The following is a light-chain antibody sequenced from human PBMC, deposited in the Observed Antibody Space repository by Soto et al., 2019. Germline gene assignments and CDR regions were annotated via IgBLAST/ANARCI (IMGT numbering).Light chain of an antibody. Sequence: IVLTQSPATLSLSPGERATLSCSATQSVSSYLAWYQQKPGQAPRLLIYDASNRATGIPARFSGSGSGTDFTLTISSLDPDDFAVYYCQQRSNWPRTFGQGPKVEIK. CDR2: DAS. V-gene: IGKV3-11*01. CDR1: QSVSSY. J-gene: IGKJ1*01. CDR3: QQRSNWPRT.